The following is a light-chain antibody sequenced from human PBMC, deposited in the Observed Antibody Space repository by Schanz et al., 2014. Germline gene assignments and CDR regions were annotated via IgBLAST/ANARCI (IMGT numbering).Light chain of an antibody. CDR2: AAS. V-gene: IGKV3-20*01. CDR1: QSVTSTY. Sequence: EIVMTQSPATLSVSPGERATLSCRASQSVTSTYLAWYQQKPGQAPRLLIYAASIRATGIPDRFSGSGSGTDFTLTISRLEPEDFAVYYCHQYINSPFTFGPGTKVDIK. J-gene: IGKJ3*01. CDR3: HQYINSPFT.